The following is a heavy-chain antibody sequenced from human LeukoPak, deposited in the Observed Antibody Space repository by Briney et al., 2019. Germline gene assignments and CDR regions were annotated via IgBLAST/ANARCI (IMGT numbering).Heavy chain of an antibody. CDR2: ISYDGSNK. CDR1: GFTFSSYA. V-gene: IGHV3-30*04. J-gene: IGHJ4*02. Sequence: GVALRLSCAVSGFTFSSYAMHWVCLGPRKGMEWVAVISYDGSNKYYADCVKGRFTISRDNSMSSLYLQVNSLRAEDTAVYYCVSFYATCWCRGTLVTVSS. D-gene: IGHD2/OR15-2a*01. CDR3: VSFYATC.